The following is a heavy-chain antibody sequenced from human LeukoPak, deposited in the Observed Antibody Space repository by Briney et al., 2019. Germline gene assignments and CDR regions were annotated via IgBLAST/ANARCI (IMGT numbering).Heavy chain of an antibody. D-gene: IGHD3-22*01. CDR1: GYAISSGSY. CDR2: IFHDGTT. CDR3: VRDSSGTLAFDV. J-gene: IGHJ3*01. Sequence: SETLSLTCTVSGYAISSGSYWGWIRRTPGKGLEWIAKIFHDGTTHYNPSLKSRLTMSVDTSKNDFSLRLNSVTASDTAIYYCVRDSSGTLAFDVWGQGTMVTVSS. V-gene: IGHV4-38-2*02.